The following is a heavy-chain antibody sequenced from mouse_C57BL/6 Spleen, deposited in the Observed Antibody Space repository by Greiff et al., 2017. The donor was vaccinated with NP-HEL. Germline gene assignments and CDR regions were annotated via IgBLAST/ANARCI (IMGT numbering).Heavy chain of an antibody. CDR3: ARTGVVAPFDY. Sequence: EVQVVESGPGLVKPSQSLSLTCSVTGYSITSGYYWNWIRQFPGNKLEWMGYISYDGSNNYNPSLKNRISITRDTSKNQFFLKLNSVTTEDTATYYCARTGVVAPFDYWGQGTTLTVSS. D-gene: IGHD1-1*01. V-gene: IGHV3-6*01. CDR2: ISYDGSN. J-gene: IGHJ2*01. CDR1: GYSITSGYY.